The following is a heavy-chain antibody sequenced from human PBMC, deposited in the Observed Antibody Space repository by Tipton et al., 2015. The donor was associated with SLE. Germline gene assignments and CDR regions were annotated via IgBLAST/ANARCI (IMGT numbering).Heavy chain of an antibody. J-gene: IGHJ5*02. CDR2: IDYGWTT. CDR3: ARDGRGYCDNSGCSEYHWFDP. CDR1: GGSFSGYY. V-gene: IGHV4-34*01. D-gene: IGHD2-15*01. Sequence: TLSLTCAVYGGSFSGYYWSWIRQPPGKGLEWIGSIDYGWTTYYNPSLNSRVTISLDTSRTQFSLKLSSVTAADTAVYYCARDGRGYCDNSGCSEYHWFDPWGQGTLVTVSS.